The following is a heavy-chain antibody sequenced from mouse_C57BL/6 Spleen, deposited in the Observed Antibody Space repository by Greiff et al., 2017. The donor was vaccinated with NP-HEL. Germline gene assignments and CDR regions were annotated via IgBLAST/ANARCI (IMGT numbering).Heavy chain of an antibody. D-gene: IGHD1-2*01. J-gene: IGHJ2*01. CDR1: GFTFSSYA. V-gene: IGHV5-4*01. CDR2: ISDGGSYT. Sequence: EVMLVESGGGLVKPGGSLKLSCAASGFTFSSYAMSWVRQTPEKRLEWVATISDGGSYTYYPDNVKGRFTISRDNAKNNLYLQMSHLKSEDTAMYYCAREGDPQITTAFDYWGQGTTLTVSS. CDR3: AREGDPQITTAFDY.